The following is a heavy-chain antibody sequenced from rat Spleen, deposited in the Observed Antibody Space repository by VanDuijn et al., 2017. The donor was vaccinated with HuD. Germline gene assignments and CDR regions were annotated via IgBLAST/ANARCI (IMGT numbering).Heavy chain of an antibody. D-gene: IGHD1-12*01. CDR3: ARSLSYAHFYWYFDF. CDR2: INSAGST. CDR1: SYSITSYSR. J-gene: IGHJ1*01. Sequence: EVQLQESGPGLVKPSQSLSLTCSVTSYSITSYSRWNWIRSFPGNKLEWMGYINSAGSTNYNPSLKSRISITRDTSKNQFFLQVISVTTEDTATYYCARSLSYAHFYWYFDFWGPGTMVTVSS. V-gene: IGHV3-3*01.